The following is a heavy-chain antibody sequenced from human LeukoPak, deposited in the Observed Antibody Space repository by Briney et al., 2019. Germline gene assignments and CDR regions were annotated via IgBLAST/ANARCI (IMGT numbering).Heavy chain of an antibody. V-gene: IGHV3-21*01. CDR3: ARGRNAGGPYYSDY. CDR2: INSAGTSK. J-gene: IGHJ4*02. Sequence: GGSLRLSCAASGFTFSTYAINWVRQAPGKGLEWVSSINSAGTSKKYADSLKGRFTISRDDAKNSLFLQLSSLRDEDTAVYYCARGRNAGGPYYSDYWGQGTLVTVSS. D-gene: IGHD4-23*01. CDR1: GFTFSTYA.